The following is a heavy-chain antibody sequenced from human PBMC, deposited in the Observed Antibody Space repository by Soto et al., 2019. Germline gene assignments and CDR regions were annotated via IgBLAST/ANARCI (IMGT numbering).Heavy chain of an antibody. J-gene: IGHJ6*02. CDR3: ARGEDPTVGGGYYGMDV. V-gene: IGHV3-33*01. Sequence: QVQLVESGGGVVQPGRSLRLSCAASGFTFSSYGMHWVRQAPVKGLEWVAIIWYDGSNKYYADSVKGRFTISRDNSKNTLYLQMNSLEAEDTAVYYCARGEDPTVGGGYYGMDVWGQGTTVTVSS. D-gene: IGHD1-26*01. CDR2: IWYDGSNK. CDR1: GFTFSSYG.